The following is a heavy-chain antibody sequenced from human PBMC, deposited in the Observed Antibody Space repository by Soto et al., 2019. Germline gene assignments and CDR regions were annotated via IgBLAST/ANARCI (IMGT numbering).Heavy chain of an antibody. CDR2: ISGYNGDT. D-gene: IGHD2-8*01. J-gene: IGHJ6*02. CDR1: GYTFTRYG. CDR3: AKNGQPPYYYYGLDV. Sequence: GASVKVSCKASGYTFTRYGISWVRQAPGQGLEWMGWISGYNGDTNYAQKYKDRVRMTINTSTGTAYMKLRSLTSDYTALYYCAKNGQPPYYYYGLDVWGQGTKVTVSS. V-gene: IGHV1-18*01.